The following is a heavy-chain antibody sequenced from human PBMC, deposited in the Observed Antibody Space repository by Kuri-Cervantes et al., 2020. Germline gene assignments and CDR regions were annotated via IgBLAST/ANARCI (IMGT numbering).Heavy chain of an antibody. J-gene: IGHJ4*02. CDR1: GFTFSNYY. CDR3: ARLHYSGSGRNYFDH. D-gene: IGHD3-10*01. V-gene: IGHV3-11*04. Sequence: GESLKISCVVSGFTFSNYYMSWIRQAPGKGLEWLSYISAGGSAVYYADSVKGRFTVSRDNAQNLMYLHMGNLRAEDTATYYCARLHYSGSGRNYFDHWGQGTLVTVSS. CDR2: ISAGGSAV.